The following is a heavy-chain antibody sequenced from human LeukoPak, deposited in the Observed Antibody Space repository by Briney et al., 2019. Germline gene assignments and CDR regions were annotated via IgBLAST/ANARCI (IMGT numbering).Heavy chain of an antibody. D-gene: IGHD2-2*03. Sequence: QSGGSLRLSCAASGFTFSSYAMHWVRQAPGKGLEWVAVISFDGSNKYYADSVKGRFTISRDNSKNTLYLQMNSLRPEDTAVYYCAKSGKILGYWGQGTLVTVSS. V-gene: IGHV3-30*04. J-gene: IGHJ4*02. CDR3: AKSGKILGY. CDR1: GFTFSSYA. CDR2: ISFDGSNK.